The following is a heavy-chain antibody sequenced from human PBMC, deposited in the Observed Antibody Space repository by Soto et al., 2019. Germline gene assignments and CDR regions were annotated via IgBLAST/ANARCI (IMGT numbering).Heavy chain of an antibody. J-gene: IGHJ6*02. Sequence: QVQLQESGPGLVKPSETLSLTCTVSGGSIDGYNCAWIRQTPGKALEWVGYVYSTGGSRYNPSLKDRVTPSMATSRCKFSLRMSSVTAAHTAVYYCVRQGIGTLHGRVDIWGRGTTVTVSS. CDR2: VYSTGGS. CDR1: GGSIDGYN. CDR3: VRQGIGTLHGRVDI. D-gene: IGHD1-7*01. V-gene: IGHV4-59*08.